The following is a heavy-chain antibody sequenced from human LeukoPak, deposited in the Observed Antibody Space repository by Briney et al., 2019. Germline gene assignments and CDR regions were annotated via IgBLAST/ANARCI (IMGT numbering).Heavy chain of an antibody. CDR2: IYYSGST. J-gene: IGHJ4*02. CDR1: GDSISSSSYY. Sequence: SETLSLTCTVSGDSISSSSYYWVWLRQPPGKGLEWIATIYYSGSTYYNPSLKSRVTISVDTSKNQFSLKLSSVTAADTAVYYCARGAWDYGGHKPDYWGQGTLVTVSS. V-gene: IGHV4-39*07. D-gene: IGHD4-23*01. CDR3: ARGAWDYGGHKPDY.